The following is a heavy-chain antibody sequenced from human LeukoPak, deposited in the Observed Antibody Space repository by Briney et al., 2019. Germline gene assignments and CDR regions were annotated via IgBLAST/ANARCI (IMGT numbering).Heavy chain of an antibody. V-gene: IGHV4-59*08. CDR3: ARQVRLRGDGPY. D-gene: IGHD4-17*01. J-gene: IGHJ4*02. Sequence: SETLSLTCTVSGGSISSYYWSWIRQPPGKGLEWIGYIYYSGSTNYNPSLKSRVTISVDTSKNQFSLKLSSVTAADTAVYYCARQVRLRGDGPYWGQGTLVTVSS. CDR2: IYYSGST. CDR1: GGSISSYY.